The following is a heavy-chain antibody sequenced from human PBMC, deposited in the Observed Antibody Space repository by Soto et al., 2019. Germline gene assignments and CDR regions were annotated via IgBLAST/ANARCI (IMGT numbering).Heavy chain of an antibody. J-gene: IGHJ5*02. CDR1: GFSVSDNY. V-gene: IGHV3-66*01. Sequence: EVQLVESGGGLVQPGGSLRLSCAASGFSVSDNYMSWVRQAPGKGLEWISVIYSSGDTYYADSVKGRLTISRDNSRNTLYLQINDLGVEDTAIYYCARVPGYGRGVRFDPWGEGIPVTVSS. CDR2: IYSSGDT. D-gene: IGHD2-8*01. CDR3: ARVPGYGRGVRFDP.